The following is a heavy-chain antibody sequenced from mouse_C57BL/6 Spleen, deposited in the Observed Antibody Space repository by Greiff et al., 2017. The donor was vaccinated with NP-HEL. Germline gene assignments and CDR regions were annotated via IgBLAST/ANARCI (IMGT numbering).Heavy chain of an antibody. CDR1: GYAFSSYW. CDR3: ARWGTAWFAY. J-gene: IGHJ3*01. CDR2: IYPGDGDT. V-gene: IGHV1-80*01. D-gene: IGHD3-3*01. Sequence: QVQLKESGAELVKPGASVKISCKASGYAFSSYWMNWVKQRPGKGLEWIGQIYPGDGDTNYNGKFKGKATLTADKSSSTAYMQLSSLTSEDSAVYFCARWGTAWFAYWGQGTLVTVSA.